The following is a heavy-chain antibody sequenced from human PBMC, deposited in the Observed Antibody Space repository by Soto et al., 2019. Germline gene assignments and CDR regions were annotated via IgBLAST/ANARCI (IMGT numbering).Heavy chain of an antibody. J-gene: IGHJ6*04. CDR1: GYTFTSYG. Sequence: ASVKVSCKASGYTFTSYGISWVRQAPGQGLEWMGWISAYNGNTNYAQKLQGRVTMTTDTSTSTAYMELRSLRSDDTAVYYCARIIVVVVAATPATIWHYYYYGRDVWGKGTTVTVPS. D-gene: IGHD2-15*01. CDR2: ISAYNGNT. CDR3: ARIIVVVVAATPATIWHYYYYGRDV. V-gene: IGHV1-18*01.